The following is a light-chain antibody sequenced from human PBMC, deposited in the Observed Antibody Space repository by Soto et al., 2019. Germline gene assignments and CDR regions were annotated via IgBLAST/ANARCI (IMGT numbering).Light chain of an antibody. V-gene: IGKV1-27*01. Sequence: DIQMTQSPSSLSASVGDRVTITCRASHGISRYLAWYQQKPGKVPNLLIYAASTLQSGVPSRFSGSGSGTVFTLHIISMQPEDVATYYFQKYGSAMFKFCTGTKVEMK. CDR1: HGISRY. J-gene: IGKJ3*01. CDR2: AAS. CDR3: QKYGSAMFK.